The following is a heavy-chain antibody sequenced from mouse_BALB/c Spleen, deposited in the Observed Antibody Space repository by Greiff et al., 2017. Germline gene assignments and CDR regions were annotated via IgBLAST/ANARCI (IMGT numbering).Heavy chain of an antibody. CDR2: IYPSDSYT. CDR3: TRYGYYDRDYFDY. V-gene: IGHV1-69*02. CDR1: GYTFTSYW. Sequence: QVQLQQPGAELVRPGASVKLSCKASGYTFTSYWINWVKQRPGQGLEWIGNIYPSDSYTNYNQKFKDKATLTVDKSSSTAYMQLSSPTSEDSAVYYCTRYGYYDRDYFDYWGQGTTLTVSS. J-gene: IGHJ2*01. D-gene: IGHD2-3*01.